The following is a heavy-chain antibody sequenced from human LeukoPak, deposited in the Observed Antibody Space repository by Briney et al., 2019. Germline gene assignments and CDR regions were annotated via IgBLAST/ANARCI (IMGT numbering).Heavy chain of an antibody. Sequence: GASVKVSCKASGYTFTGYYMHWVRQAPGQGLEWMGWINPNSGNTGYAQKFQGRVTITRNTSISTAYMELSSLRSEDTAVYYCARRAVAVGEPASDDAFDIWGQGTMVTVSS. CDR2: INPNSGNT. J-gene: IGHJ3*02. CDR1: GYTFTGYY. V-gene: IGHV1-8*03. CDR3: ARRAVAVGEPASDDAFDI. D-gene: IGHD6-19*01.